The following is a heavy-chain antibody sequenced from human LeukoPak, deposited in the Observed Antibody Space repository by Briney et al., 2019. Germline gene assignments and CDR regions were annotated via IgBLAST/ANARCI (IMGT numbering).Heavy chain of an antibody. CDR3: ARDPQYSSSSDAFDI. V-gene: IGHV4-59*01. CDR2: IYYSGRT. J-gene: IGHJ3*02. Sequence: SETLSLTCTVSGGSISSDYWSWIRQPPGKGLEWIGYIYYSGRTYYNPSLKSRVTISVDTSKNQFSLKLSSVTAADTAVYFCARDPQYSSSSDAFDIWGQGTMVTVSS. D-gene: IGHD6-13*01. CDR1: GGSISSDY.